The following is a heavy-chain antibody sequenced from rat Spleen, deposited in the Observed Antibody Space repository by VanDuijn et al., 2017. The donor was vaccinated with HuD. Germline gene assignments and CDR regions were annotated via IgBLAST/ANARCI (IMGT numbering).Heavy chain of an antibody. V-gene: IGHV5S10*01. J-gene: IGHJ2*01. D-gene: IGHD1-3*01. CDR2: IIYDDSRA. CDR1: GFTFSDYN. Sequence: EVQLVESGGGLVQPGRSLKLSCAASGFTFSDYNMAWVRQAPKKGLEWVATIIYDDSRAYYRDSVKGRFTISRDNAKRTLYLQMDSLRSEDTATYYCARHGGDYGSYFDYWGQGVMVTVSS. CDR3: ARHGGDYGSYFDY.